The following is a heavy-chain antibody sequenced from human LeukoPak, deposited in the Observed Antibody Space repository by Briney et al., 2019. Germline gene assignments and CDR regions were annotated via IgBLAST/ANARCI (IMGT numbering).Heavy chain of an antibody. CDR2: ISAYNGHT. Sequence: ASVKVSCKASGYTFTSNGISWVRQAPGQGLEWMGWISAYNGHTNYAQKLQGRDTMTTDTSTSTAYMELRSLRSDDTAVYYCARAGWWELPRYAFDIWGQGTMVTVSS. V-gene: IGHV1-18*01. CDR1: GYTFTSNG. CDR3: ARAGWWELPRYAFDI. D-gene: IGHD1-26*01. J-gene: IGHJ3*02.